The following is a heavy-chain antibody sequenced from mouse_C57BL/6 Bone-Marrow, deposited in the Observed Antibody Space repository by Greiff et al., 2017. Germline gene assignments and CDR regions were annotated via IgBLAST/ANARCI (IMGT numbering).Heavy chain of an antibody. D-gene: IGHD4-1*01. Sequence: VQLQQSGAELVKPGASVKLSCTASGFNIKDYYMHWVKQRTEQGLEWIGRIDPEDGETKYAPKFQGKATLTVDKSSSTAYMQLSSLTSEDSAVYYCAIILRLGRDYWGQGTTLTVSS. CDR2: IDPEDGET. V-gene: IGHV14-2*01. CDR1: GFNIKDYY. J-gene: IGHJ2*01. CDR3: AIILRLGRDY.